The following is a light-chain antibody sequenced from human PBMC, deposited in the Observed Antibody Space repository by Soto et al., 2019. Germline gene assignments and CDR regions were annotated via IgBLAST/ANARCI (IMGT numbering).Light chain of an antibody. V-gene: IGLV2-14*01. J-gene: IGLJ2*01. Sequence: QSALTQPASVSGSPGQSITISCTGTGSDVGGYNYVSWYQHHPGKAPKLMIYEVSNQPSGVSNRFSGSKSGNTASLTISGLQAEDEADYYCSSYTSSSTPHVVFGGGTQLTVL. CDR1: GSDVGGYNY. CDR3: SSYTSSSTPHVV. CDR2: EVS.